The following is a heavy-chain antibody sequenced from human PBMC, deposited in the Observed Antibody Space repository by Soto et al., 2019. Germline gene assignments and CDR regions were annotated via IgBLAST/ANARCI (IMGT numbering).Heavy chain of an antibody. D-gene: IGHD3-3*01. CDR2: IFYSGSM. Sequence: PSETLSLTCTFSVGSISSNNHYCGWIRQPPWKGLEWIGSIFYSGSMYYNPSLQSRVTISVDTSKNQFALKLTSVTAADTSMYFCARQLYDFWNGYFNDGFDIWGQGTMVIVS. J-gene: IGHJ3*02. CDR3: ARQLYDFWNGYFNDGFDI. CDR1: VGSISSNNHY. V-gene: IGHV4-39*01.